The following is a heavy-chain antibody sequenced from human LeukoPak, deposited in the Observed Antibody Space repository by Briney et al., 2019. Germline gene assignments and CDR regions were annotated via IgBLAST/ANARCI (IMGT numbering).Heavy chain of an antibody. Sequence: SETLSLTCTVSGGSISTYYWSWIRQSPGKGLEWIADISASGGTNYNPSLESRVTVSIDSSKNQFSLKLSSVTAADTAVYYCARDSRSHYASSGYYGTFDYWGQGTLVTVSS. D-gene: IGHD3-22*01. CDR3: ARDSRSHYASSGYYGTFDY. V-gene: IGHV4-59*01. CDR2: ISASGGT. J-gene: IGHJ4*02. CDR1: GGSISTYY.